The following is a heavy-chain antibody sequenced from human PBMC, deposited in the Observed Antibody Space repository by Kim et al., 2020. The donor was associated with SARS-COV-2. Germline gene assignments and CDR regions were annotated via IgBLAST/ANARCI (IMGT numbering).Heavy chain of an antibody. CDR3: AKDLLGYCTGGVCYLGNAFDI. CDR2: ISGSGGST. CDR1: GFTFSSYA. V-gene: IGHV3-23*01. D-gene: IGHD2-8*02. J-gene: IGHJ3*02. Sequence: GGSLRLSCAASGFTFSSYAMSWVRQAPGKGLEWVSAISGSGGSTYYADSVKGRFTISRDNSKNTLYLQMNSLRAEDTAVYYCAKDLLGYCTGGVCYLGNAFDIRGQGTMVTVSS.